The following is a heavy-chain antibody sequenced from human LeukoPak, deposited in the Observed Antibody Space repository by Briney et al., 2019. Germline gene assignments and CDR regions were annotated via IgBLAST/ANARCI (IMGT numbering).Heavy chain of an antibody. CDR2: IYYSGST. V-gene: IGHV4-39*01. Sequence: PWETLSLTCTVSGGSISSSSYYWGWIRQPPGKGLEWIGSIYYSGSTYYNPSLKSRVTISVDTSKNQFSLKLSSVTAADTAVYYCARHRRITMVRGSPSWFDPWGQGTLVTVSS. D-gene: IGHD3-10*01. CDR3: ARHRRITMVRGSPSWFDP. CDR1: GGSISSSSYY. J-gene: IGHJ5*02.